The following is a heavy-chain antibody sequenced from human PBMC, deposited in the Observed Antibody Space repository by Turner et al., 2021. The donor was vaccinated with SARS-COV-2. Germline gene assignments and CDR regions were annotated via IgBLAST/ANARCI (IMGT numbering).Heavy chain of an antibody. CDR1: GYTFTGYY. CDR3: YRGPDAFDI. CDR2: INPNSGGT. V-gene: IGHV1-2*02. Sequence: QVQLVQPGTEVKKPGASVKVSCKASGYTFTGYYMLWVRPAPGQGLEWMGCINPNSGGTNYVQKFQGRVTMTRDTSISTAYMEVSRLRSDDTAVYYCYRGPDAFDIWGQGTMVTVSS. J-gene: IGHJ3*02. D-gene: IGHD4-4*01.